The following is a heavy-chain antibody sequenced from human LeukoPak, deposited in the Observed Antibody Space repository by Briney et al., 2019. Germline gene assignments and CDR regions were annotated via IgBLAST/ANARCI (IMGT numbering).Heavy chain of an antibody. CDR3: AGGYVYSSSGAFDY. CDR1: GGSISSYY. CDR2: IYYSGYT. J-gene: IGHJ4*02. D-gene: IGHD6-13*01. V-gene: IGHV4-59*01. Sequence: SETLSLTCTVSGGSISSYYWSWIRQPPGKGLEWIGYIYYSGYTTYSPSLRSRVTISVDTSKNQFSLKLSSVTAADTAVYYCAGGYVYSSSGAFDYWGQGTLVTVSS.